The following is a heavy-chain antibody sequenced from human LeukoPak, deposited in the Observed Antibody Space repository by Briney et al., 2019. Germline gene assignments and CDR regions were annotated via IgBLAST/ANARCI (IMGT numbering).Heavy chain of an antibody. CDR2: ISSSSTTI. CDR1: GFTFSSYN. CDR3: ARYCGGACFRAFDI. J-gene: IGHJ3*02. Sequence: GGSLRLSCATSGFTFSSYNMNWVRQAPGKGLEWVSYISSSSTTIYYADSVKGRFTISRDDAKNSLYLQMNSLRAEDTAVYYCARYCGGACFRAFDIWGQGTMVTVSS. V-gene: IGHV3-48*04. D-gene: IGHD2-21*02.